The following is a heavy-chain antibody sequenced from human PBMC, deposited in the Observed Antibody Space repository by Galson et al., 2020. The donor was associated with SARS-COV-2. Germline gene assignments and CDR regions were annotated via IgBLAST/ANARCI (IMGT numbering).Heavy chain of an antibody. D-gene: IGHD3-3*01. CDR3: ARDGLQENFWSGYQTGGYYGMDV. V-gene: IGHV4-59*01. J-gene: IGHJ6*02. CDR1: GGSISSYY. Sequence: SETLSLTCTVSGGSISSYYWSWIRQPPGKGLEWIGYIYYSGSTNYNPSLKSRVTISVDTSKNQFSLKLSSVTAADTAVYYCARDGLQENFWSGYQTGGYYGMDVWGQGTTVTVSS. CDR2: IYYSGST.